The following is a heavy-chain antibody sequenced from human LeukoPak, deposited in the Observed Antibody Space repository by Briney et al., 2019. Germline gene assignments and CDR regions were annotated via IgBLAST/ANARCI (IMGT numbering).Heavy chain of an antibody. V-gene: IGHV3-7*03. D-gene: IGHD2-15*01. J-gene: IGHJ4*02. CDR3: AGDGGPLDF. Sequence: GGSLRLSCAASGFTFRSYWMSWVRQAPGKGLEWVANIKQDGSEKYYVDSVKGRFTISRGNTKNSLYLQMNSLRAEDTAVYYCAGDGGPLDFWGQGTLVTVSS. CDR1: GFTFRSYW. CDR2: IKQDGSEK.